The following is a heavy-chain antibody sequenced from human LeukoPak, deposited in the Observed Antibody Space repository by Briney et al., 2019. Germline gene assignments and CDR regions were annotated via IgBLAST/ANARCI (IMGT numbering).Heavy chain of an antibody. CDR2: ISWNSGSI. V-gene: IGHV3-9*03. CDR3: AKGYYGDYTPDYFDY. Sequence: GRSLRLSCAASGFTFDDYAMHWVRQAPGKGLEWVSGISWNSGSIGYADSVKGRFTISRDNAKNSLYLQMNSLRAEDMALYYCAKGYYGDYTPDYFDYWGQGTLVTVSS. CDR1: GFTFDDYA. D-gene: IGHD4-17*01. J-gene: IGHJ4*02.